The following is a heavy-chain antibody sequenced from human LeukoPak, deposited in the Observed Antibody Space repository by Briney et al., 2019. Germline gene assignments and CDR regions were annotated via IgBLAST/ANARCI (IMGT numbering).Heavy chain of an antibody. CDR2: IGISSNKI. CDR1: GFTLRSYT. V-gene: IGHV3-21*04. CDR3: ARVDTAMTTSFDY. Sequence: PGGSLRLSCAASGFTLRSYTMNWVRQAPGKGLEWVSSIGISSNKIYYADSVKGRFIISRDNSKNTLYLQMNSLRAEDTAVYYCARVDTAMTTSFDYWGQGTLVTVSS. J-gene: IGHJ4*02. D-gene: IGHD5-18*01.